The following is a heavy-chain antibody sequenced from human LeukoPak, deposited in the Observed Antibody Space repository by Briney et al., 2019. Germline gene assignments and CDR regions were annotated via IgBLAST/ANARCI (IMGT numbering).Heavy chain of an antibody. V-gene: IGHV3-23*01. CDR3: AKGVYCSSTSCYLVSAFRS. D-gene: IGHD2-2*01. CDR1: GFTFXSYA. CDR2: IXGSGGRT. Sequence: AXXGFTFXSYAXRWGRQAGGKGXXXVXAIXGSGGRTYYAGSVKGGFTISRDNTKNTLYLQMNSLRAEDTAVYYCAKGVYCSSTSCYLVSAFRSWGQGTLVTVSS. J-gene: IGHJ4*02.